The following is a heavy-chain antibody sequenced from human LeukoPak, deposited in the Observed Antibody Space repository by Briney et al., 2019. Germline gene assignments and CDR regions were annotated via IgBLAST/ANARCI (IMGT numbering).Heavy chain of an antibody. CDR2: FNYSGGT. CDR3: ARDRSNYYYYGMDV. D-gene: IGHD2-15*01. V-gene: IGHV4-34*01. J-gene: IGHJ6*02. Sequence: SETLSLTCAVYGGPFSGYYWRWIRQPPGKGLEWIGEFNYSGGTTYNPSLKSRVTISVDTSKNQFSLRLNSVIAADTAVHYCARDRSNYYYYGMDVWGQGTTVTVSS. CDR1: GGPFSGYY.